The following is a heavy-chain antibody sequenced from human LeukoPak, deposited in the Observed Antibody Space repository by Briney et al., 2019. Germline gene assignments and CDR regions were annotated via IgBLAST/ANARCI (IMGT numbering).Heavy chain of an antibody. J-gene: IGHJ4*02. CDR1: GFTFSSYA. CDR2: ISYDGSNK. CDR3: ARGDFDY. Sequence: GRSLRLSCAASGFTFSSYAMHWVRQAPGKGLEWVAVISYDGSNKYYADSVKGRFTISRDNSKSTLYLQMNSLRAEDTAVYYCARGDFDYWGQGTLVTVSS. V-gene: IGHV3-30*04.